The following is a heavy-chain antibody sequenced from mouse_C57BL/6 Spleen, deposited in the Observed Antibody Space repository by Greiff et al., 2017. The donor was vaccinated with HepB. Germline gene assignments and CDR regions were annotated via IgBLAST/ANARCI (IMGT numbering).Heavy chain of an antibody. Sequence: EVMLVESGPELVKPGASVKISCKASGYSFTGYYMHWVKQSHGNILDWIGYIYPYNGVSSYNQKFKGKATLTVDKSSSTAYMELRSLTSEDSAVYYCARRDYSNRYYAMDYWGQGTSVTVSS. CDR1: GYSFTGYY. J-gene: IGHJ4*01. V-gene: IGHV1-31*01. D-gene: IGHD2-5*01. CDR3: ARRDYSNRYYAMDY. CDR2: IYPYNGVS.